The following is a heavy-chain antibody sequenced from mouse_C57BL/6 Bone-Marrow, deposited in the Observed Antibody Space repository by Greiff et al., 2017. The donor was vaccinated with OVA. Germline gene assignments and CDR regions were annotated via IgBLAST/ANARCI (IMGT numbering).Heavy chain of an antibody. D-gene: IGHD2-3*01. J-gene: IGHJ4*01. Sequence: VQLQQSGPGLVKPSQSLSLTCSVTGYSITSGYYWNWIRQFPGNKLEWMGYISYDGSNNYNPSLKNRISITRDTSKNQFFLKLNSVTTEDTATYYCARLLRWLDYWGQGTSVTVSS. CDR3: ARLLRWLDY. CDR2: ISYDGSN. V-gene: IGHV3-6*01. CDR1: GYSITSGYY.